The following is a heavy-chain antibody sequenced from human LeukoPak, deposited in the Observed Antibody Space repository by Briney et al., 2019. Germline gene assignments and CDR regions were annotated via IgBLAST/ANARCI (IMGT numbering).Heavy chain of an antibody. D-gene: IGHD6-13*01. CDR1: GFTVNSYN. CDR2: ISSSGTK. Sequence: GGSLRLSCAASGFTVNSYNMNWVRQAPGKGLEWVSCISSSGTKYCADSVKGRFTTSRDNAKSSLYLQMNSLRDEDTAVYYCARGPSSSSWSRFDPWGQGTLVTVSS. J-gene: IGHJ5*02. V-gene: IGHV3-48*02. CDR3: ARGPSSSSWSRFDP.